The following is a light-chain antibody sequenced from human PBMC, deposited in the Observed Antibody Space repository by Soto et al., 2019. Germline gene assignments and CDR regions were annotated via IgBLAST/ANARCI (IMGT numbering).Light chain of an antibody. J-gene: IGLJ1*01. V-gene: IGLV2-14*02. CDR3: SSFTTSSTRV. CDR2: EVS. Sequence: QSALTQPASVSGSPGQSITISCTGTSSDVGSYNLVSWYQQYPGKAPKLMIYEVSYRPSGVSNRFSGSKSGNTASLTISGLQAEDEADYYCSSFTTSSTRVFGTGIKLTVL. CDR1: SSDVGSYNL.